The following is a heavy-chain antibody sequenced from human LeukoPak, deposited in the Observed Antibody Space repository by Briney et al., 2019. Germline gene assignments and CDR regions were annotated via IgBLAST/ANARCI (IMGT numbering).Heavy chain of an antibody. V-gene: IGHV3-74*01. CDR3: ARVSIGGSSWSYYYYMDV. Sequence: GGSLRLSCAASGFTFSSYWMHWVRQAPGKGLMWVSRISSDGSSTSYADSVKGRFTISRDNAKNTLYLQMNSLRAEDTAVYYCARVSIGGSSWSYYYYMDVWGKGTTVTISS. CDR2: ISSDGSST. CDR1: GFTFSSYW. D-gene: IGHD6-13*01. J-gene: IGHJ6*03.